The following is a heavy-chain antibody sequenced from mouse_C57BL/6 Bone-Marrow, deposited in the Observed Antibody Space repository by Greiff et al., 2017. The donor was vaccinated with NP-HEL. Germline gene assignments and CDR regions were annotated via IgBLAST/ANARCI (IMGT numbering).Heavy chain of an antibody. J-gene: IGHJ2*01. CDR3: ARFEFITTSRFYFCD. D-gene: IGHD1-1*01. Sequence: QVQLQQSGAELARPGASVKLSCKASGYTFTSYGISWVKQRTGQGLEWIGEIYPRSGNTNYNEKFKGKATLTADKSSSTAYMELRSLTSEDSAFYFSARFEFITTSRFYFCDWGQSTTLTFSS. CDR1: GYTFTSYG. CDR2: IYPRSGNT. V-gene: IGHV1-81*01.